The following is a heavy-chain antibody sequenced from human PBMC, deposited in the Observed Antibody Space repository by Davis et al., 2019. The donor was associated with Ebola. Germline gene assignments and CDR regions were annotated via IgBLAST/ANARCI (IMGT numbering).Heavy chain of an antibody. CDR2: IYYSGST. J-gene: IGHJ4*02. CDR3: ARGGRDGYKVDY. CDR1: GGSISSGGYY. V-gene: IGHV4-31*03. Sequence: PSETLSLTCTVSGGSISSGGYYWSWIRQHPGKGLEWIGYIYYSGSTYYNPSLKSRVTISVDTSKNQFSLKLSSVTAADTAVYYCARGGRDGYKVDYWGQGTLVTVSS. D-gene: IGHD5-24*01.